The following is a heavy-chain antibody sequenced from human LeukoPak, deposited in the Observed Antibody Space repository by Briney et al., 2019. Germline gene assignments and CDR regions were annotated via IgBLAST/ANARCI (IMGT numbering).Heavy chain of an antibody. CDR1: GGTFSSYA. J-gene: IGHJ3*01. D-gene: IGHD5-24*01. Sequence: ASVKVSRKASGGTFSSYAISWVRQAPGQGLEWMGGIIPIFGTANYAQKFQGRVTLTRDTSTSTVYMELSSLRSEDTAIYYCARIRDGYNAYDLWGQGTVVTVPS. V-gene: IGHV1-69*05. CDR3: ARIRDGYNAYDL. CDR2: IIPIFGTA.